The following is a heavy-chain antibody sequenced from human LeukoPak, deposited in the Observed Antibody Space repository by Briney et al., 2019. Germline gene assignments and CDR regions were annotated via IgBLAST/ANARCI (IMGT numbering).Heavy chain of an antibody. CDR2: IYYSGST. CDR3: ARQRHYYDSSGYSYYFDY. V-gene: IGHV4-59*08. J-gene: IGHJ4*02. CDR1: GGSISSYY. D-gene: IGHD3-22*01. Sequence: SETLSLTCTVSGGSISSYYWSWIRQPPGKGLEWIGYIYYSGSTNYNPSLKSRVTISVDTSKNQFSLKLSSVTAADTAVYYCARQRHYYDSSGYSYYFDYWGQGTLVTVSS.